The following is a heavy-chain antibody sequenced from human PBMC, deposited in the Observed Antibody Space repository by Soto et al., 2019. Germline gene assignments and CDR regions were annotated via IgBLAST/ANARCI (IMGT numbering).Heavy chain of an antibody. CDR1: GVTFSSYA. D-gene: IGHD1-26*01. CDR2: ISGSGDST. Sequence: EVQLLESGGGLVQPGGSLRLSCAASGVTFSSYAMSWVRQAPGKGLGWVSVISGSGDSTYYADSVKGRFTISRDNSKNTLYLQMNSLRAEDTAVYYCAKRAWGYFYFDYWGQGTLVTVSS. CDR3: AKRAWGYFYFDY. V-gene: IGHV3-23*01. J-gene: IGHJ4*02.